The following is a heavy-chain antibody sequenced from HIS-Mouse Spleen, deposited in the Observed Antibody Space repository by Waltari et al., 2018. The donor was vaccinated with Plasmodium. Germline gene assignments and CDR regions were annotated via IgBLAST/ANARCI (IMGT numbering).Heavy chain of an antibody. J-gene: IGHJ4*02. CDR1: GYTFPTHC. Sequence: QVQLVQSGAEVKKPGASVKVSCKASGYTFPTHCLRLVRRAPGQGLEWMGWISAYNGNTNYAQKLQGRVTMTTDTSTSTAYMELRSLRSDDTAVYYCARLLPWVHGHFDYWGQGTLVTVSS. CDR2: ISAYNGNT. CDR3: ARLLPWVHGHFDY. V-gene: IGHV1-18*01. D-gene: IGHD1-26*01.